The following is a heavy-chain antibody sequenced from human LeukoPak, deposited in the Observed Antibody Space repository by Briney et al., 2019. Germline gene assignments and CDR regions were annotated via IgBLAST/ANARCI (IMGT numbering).Heavy chain of an antibody. CDR3: ARGGTYRGGADY. J-gene: IGHJ4*02. V-gene: IGHV4-38-2*02. CDR2: IYHSGDT. CDR1: GYSITSGYY. Sequence: SETLSLTCIVSGYSITSGYYWGWIRQPPGKGLEWIGSIYHSGDTYYNPSLKSRVTISVDTSKNQFSLKLDSVTAADTAVYYCARGGTYRGGADYWGQGTLVTVSS. D-gene: IGHD4-11*01.